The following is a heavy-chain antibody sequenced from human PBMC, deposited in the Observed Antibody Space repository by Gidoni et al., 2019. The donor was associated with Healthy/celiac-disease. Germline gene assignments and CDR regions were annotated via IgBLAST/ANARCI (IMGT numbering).Heavy chain of an antibody. Sequence: EVQLVESGGGLVKPGGSLRLSGAASGFTCTSYSMNWVRQAPGKGLEWVSSISSSSSYIYYADSVKGRFTISRDNAKNSLYLQMNSLRAEDTAVYYCASEIMITFGGGTTNIWGQGTLVTVSS. D-gene: IGHD3-16*01. J-gene: IGHJ4*02. V-gene: IGHV3-21*01. CDR1: GFTCTSYS. CDR3: ASEIMITFGGGTTNI. CDR2: ISSSSSYI.